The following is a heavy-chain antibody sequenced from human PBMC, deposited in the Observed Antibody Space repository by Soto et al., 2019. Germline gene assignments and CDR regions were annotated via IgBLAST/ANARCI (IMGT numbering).Heavy chain of an antibody. CDR2: IIPIFATP. CDR3: AREGPVAGNYGMDV. Sequence: QVQLLQFGAEVKKPVSSVKVSCKASGGTFSTYAISWVRQAPGQGLEWMGGIIPIFATPSYAQKFQGRVTITADKSTSTAYMELSSLRSEDTAVYYCAREGPVAGNYGMDVWGQGTTVTVSS. D-gene: IGHD6-19*01. CDR1: GGTFSTYA. V-gene: IGHV1-69*06. J-gene: IGHJ6*02.